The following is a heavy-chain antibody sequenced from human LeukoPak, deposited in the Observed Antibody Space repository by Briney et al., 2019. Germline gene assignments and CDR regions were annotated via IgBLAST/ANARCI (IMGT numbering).Heavy chain of an antibody. V-gene: IGHV1-2*06. J-gene: IGHJ4*02. CDR1: GYTFTGYY. CDR2: INPNSGGP. Sequence: ASVKVSCKASGYTFTGYYIHWVRQAPGQGLEWMGRINPNSGGPNYAQRFQGRVTMTRDTSISTAYMELSRLRSDDTAVYYCARELSTYPPHLPVDYWGQGTLVTVSS. D-gene: IGHD2/OR15-2a*01. CDR3: ARELSTYPPHLPVDY.